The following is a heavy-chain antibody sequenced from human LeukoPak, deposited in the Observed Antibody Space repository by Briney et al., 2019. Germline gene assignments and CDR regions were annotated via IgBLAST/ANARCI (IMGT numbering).Heavy chain of an antibody. V-gene: IGHV3-23*05. CDR3: ANEIRPNDY. D-gene: IGHD4/OR15-4a*01. CDR2: MDISGDST. CDR1: GFTFSSHA. J-gene: IGHJ4*02. Sequence: GGSLRLSCVVSGFTFSSHAMCWVRQAPGRGLEWVSSMDISGDSTSYADSVKGRFTISRDNSKNTLLLQMDSLRAEVSAIYYCANEIRPNDYWGQGTLVTVSS.